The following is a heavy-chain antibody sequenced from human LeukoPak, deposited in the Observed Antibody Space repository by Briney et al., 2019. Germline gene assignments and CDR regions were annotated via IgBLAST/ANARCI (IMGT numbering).Heavy chain of an antibody. CDR1: GYTFTSYY. J-gene: IGHJ5*02. V-gene: IGHV1-2*02. D-gene: IGHD3-10*01. CDR3: ARDPVYYYGSGSSRFDP. Sequence: ASVKVSCKASGYTFTSYYMHWVRQAPGQGLEWMGWINPTSGGTNYAQKFQGRVTMTRDTSISTAYMELNSLRSDDTAVYYCARDPVYYYGSGSSRFDPWGQGTLVTVSS. CDR2: INPTSGGT.